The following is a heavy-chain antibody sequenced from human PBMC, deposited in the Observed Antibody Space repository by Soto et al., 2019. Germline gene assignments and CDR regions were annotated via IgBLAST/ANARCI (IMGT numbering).Heavy chain of an antibody. D-gene: IGHD2-15*01. CDR3: ARAGAATLSDY. J-gene: IGHJ4*02. V-gene: IGHV4-59*01. Sequence: QVQLQESGPGLVKPSETLSLTCTVSGGSISNYYCSWIRQPPGKGLEWIGYIYYSGSTNYNPSLKSRVTISVDTSKNQFSLKLSSVTAADTAVYYCARAGAATLSDYWGQGILVTVSS. CDR1: GGSISNYY. CDR2: IYYSGST.